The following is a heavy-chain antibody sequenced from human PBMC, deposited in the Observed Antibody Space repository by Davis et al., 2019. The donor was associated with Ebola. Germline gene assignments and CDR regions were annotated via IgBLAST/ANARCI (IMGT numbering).Heavy chain of an antibody. V-gene: IGHV3-30*03. J-gene: IGHJ5*02. Sequence: GESLKISCAASGFTFSSFGMHWVRQAPGKGLEWVAVISYDGSRRYYADSVKGRFTISRDNAKNSLYLQMNSLRDEDTAVYYCARVLAGAGWFDPWGQGTLVTVSS. CDR3: ARVLAGAGWFDP. CDR1: GFTFSSFG. D-gene: IGHD3-9*01. CDR2: ISYDGSRR.